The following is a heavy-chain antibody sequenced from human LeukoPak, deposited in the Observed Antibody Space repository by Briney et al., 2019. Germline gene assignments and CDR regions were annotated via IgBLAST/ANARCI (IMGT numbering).Heavy chain of an antibody. J-gene: IGHJ6*03. Sequence: ASVKVSCKASGYTFTSYGISWVRQAPGQGLEWMGWISAYNGNTNYAQKLQGRVTMTTDTSTSTAYIELRSLRPDDTAVYYCARPPPGYCSSTSCYTQENYYYYMDVWGKGTTVTVSS. CDR3: ARPPPGYCSSTSCYTQENYYYYMDV. CDR1: GYTFTSYG. V-gene: IGHV1-18*01. D-gene: IGHD2-2*01. CDR2: ISAYNGNT.